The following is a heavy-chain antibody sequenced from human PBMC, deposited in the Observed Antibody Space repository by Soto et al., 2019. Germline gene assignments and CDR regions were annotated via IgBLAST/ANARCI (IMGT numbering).Heavy chain of an antibody. CDR3: ARSSNYAPGGWFDP. CDR1: AGSISSGGFW. D-gene: IGHD4-4*01. J-gene: IGHJ5*02. Sequence: QLQLQESGSGLVKPSETLSLTCAVSAGSISSGGFWWNWIRQSPGEGLEWIGYIYQSGSTYYNPSLKSRVTMSVDKSKNQFSLKLTSVTAADTAVYFCARSSNYAPGGWFDPWGQGTLVTVSS. V-gene: IGHV4-30-2*06. CDR2: IYQSGST.